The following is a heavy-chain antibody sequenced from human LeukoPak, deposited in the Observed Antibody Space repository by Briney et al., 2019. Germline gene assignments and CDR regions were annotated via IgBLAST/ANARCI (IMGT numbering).Heavy chain of an antibody. CDR1: GYTFTSYT. V-gene: IGHV1-3*03. D-gene: IGHD2-2*03. Sequence: GASVKVSCKASGYTFTSYTIHWVRQAPGQRLEWMGWINACNGNTKYSQEFQDRVTISRNTSSSTAYMELSSLRYEDMAVYYCARDRWIFDYWGQGTLLTVSS. CDR3: ARDRWIFDY. J-gene: IGHJ4*02. CDR2: INACNGNT.